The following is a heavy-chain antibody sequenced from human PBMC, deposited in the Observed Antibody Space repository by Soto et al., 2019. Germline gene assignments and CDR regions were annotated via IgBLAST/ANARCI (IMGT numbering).Heavy chain of an antibody. Sequence: SETLSLTCTVSGGSISSGDYYWSWIRQPPGKGLEWIGYIYYSGSTYYDPSLKSRVTISVDTSKNQFSLKLSSVTAADTAVYYCARGDLYYFDYWGQGTLVTVSS. V-gene: IGHV4-30-4*01. CDR2: IYYSGST. D-gene: IGHD1-26*01. J-gene: IGHJ4*02. CDR1: GGSISSGDYY. CDR3: ARGDLYYFDY.